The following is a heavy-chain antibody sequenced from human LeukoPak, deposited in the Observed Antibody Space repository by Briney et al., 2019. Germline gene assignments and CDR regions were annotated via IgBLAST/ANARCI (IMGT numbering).Heavy chain of an antibody. J-gene: IGHJ4*02. Sequence: PGGSLRLSCAASGFTFTTYPMHWVRQAPGKGLEWVAVISHDESYIYYADSVKGRFTISRDTSKNTLYLQMNDMRAEDTSIYYCAKTMWPTGGGETFDYRGQGTLVTVSS. D-gene: IGHD3-16*01. CDR1: GFTFTTYP. CDR2: ISHDESYI. CDR3: AKTMWPTGGGETFDY. V-gene: IGHV3-30*18.